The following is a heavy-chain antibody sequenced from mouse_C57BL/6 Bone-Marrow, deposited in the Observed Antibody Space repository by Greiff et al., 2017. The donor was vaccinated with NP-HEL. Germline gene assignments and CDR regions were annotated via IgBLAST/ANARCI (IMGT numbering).Heavy chain of an antibody. D-gene: IGHD1-1*01. CDR1: GYTFTSYT. CDR3: ARGNYYGPPKDY. CDR2: INPSSGYT. V-gene: IGHV1-4*01. J-gene: IGHJ2*01. Sequence: VQLQQSGGELARPGASVKMSCKASGYTFTSYTMHWVKQRPGQGLEWIGYINPSSGYTKYNQKFKDTATLTADKSSSTAYMQLSSLTSEDSAVYYCARGNYYGPPKDYWGQGTTLTVSS.